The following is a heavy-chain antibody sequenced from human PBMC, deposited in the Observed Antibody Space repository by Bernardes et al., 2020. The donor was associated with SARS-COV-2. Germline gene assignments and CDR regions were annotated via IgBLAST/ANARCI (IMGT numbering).Heavy chain of an antibody. CDR2: ISSSSSNI. CDR3: ARDGVAAAGTIYYYYLDV. CDR1: GFTFSSYS. J-gene: IGHJ6*03. Sequence: ESLRLSCAASGFTFSSYSMNWVRQAPGKGLEWVSYISSSSSNIYYADSVKGRFTISRDNAKNPLYLQMNSLRAEDTAVYYCARDGVAAAGTIYYYYLDVGGKGTTVTVSS. D-gene: IGHD6-13*01. V-gene: IGHV3-48*04.